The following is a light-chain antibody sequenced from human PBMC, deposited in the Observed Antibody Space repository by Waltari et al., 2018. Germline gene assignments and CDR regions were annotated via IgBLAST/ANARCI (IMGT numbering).Light chain of an antibody. J-gene: IGKJ2*01. CDR3: QQYGSSPLYT. CDR2: DAS. CDR1: QSVSSRH. V-gene: IGKV3-20*01. Sequence: ENVLTQSPGTLSLSPAEGATLSCRASQSVSSRHLAWYQQKPGQAPSLLIYDASSRATGIPDRFSGSASGTDFTLTISRLEPEDSAVYYCQQYGSSPLYTFGQGTKLEIK.